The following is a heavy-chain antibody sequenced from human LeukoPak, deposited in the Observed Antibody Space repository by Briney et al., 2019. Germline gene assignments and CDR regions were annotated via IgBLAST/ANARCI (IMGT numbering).Heavy chain of an antibody. CDR3: AKDAQGIVGAPVNWVDP. Sequence: GGSLRLSCAASGFTFRNYGMHWVRQAPGKGLEWLAVIWYDGSNIRYADSVKGRFTISRDNSKNTLYLQMSSLRGDDTAVYYCAKDAQGIVGAPVNWVDPWGQGTLVSVSS. V-gene: IGHV3-33*06. D-gene: IGHD1-26*01. CDR2: IWYDGSNI. CDR1: GFTFRNYG. J-gene: IGHJ5*02.